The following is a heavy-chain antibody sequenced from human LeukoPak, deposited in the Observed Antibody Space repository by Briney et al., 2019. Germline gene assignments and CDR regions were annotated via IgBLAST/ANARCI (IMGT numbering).Heavy chain of an antibody. CDR3: ARVGRVRGVIDY. Sequence: GGSLRLSCAASGFTFSSYWMSWVRQAPGKGLEWVANIKQDGSEKYYVDSVKGRFTISRDNAKNSLYLQMNSLRAEDTVVYYCARVGRVRGVIDYWAREPWSPSPQ. V-gene: IGHV3-7*01. CDR2: IKQDGSEK. CDR1: GFTFSSYW. D-gene: IGHD3-10*01. J-gene: IGHJ4*02.